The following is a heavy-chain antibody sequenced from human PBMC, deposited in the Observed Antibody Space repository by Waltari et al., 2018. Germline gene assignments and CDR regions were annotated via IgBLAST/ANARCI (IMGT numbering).Heavy chain of an antibody. Sequence: QVQLVQSGAEVKKPGASVTVSCMTSGYNSTSHGMHWVRQAPGQRPEWMGWINTGNGDTRYSQKFQIRVTFTRDTSASTVSVELSSLTSEDTAVYYCARGVHSTAWIVDYWGQGTLVTVSS. CDR3: ARGVHSTAWIVDY. V-gene: IGHV1-3*04. J-gene: IGHJ4*02. D-gene: IGHD6-13*01. CDR2: INTGNGDT. CDR1: GYNSTSHG.